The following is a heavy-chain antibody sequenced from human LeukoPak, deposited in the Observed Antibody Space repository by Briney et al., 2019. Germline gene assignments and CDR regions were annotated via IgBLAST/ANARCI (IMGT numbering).Heavy chain of an antibody. CDR1: GFTFSSYA. CDR3: ARGVWGYSSSWYAFDY. CDR2: ISGSGGST. J-gene: IGHJ4*02. V-gene: IGHV3-23*01. Sequence: GGSLRLSCAASGFTFSSYAMSWVRQAPGKGLEWVSAISGSGGSTYYADSVKGRFTISRDKSKNTLYLQMGSLRAEDMAVYYCARGVWGYSSSWYAFDYWGQGTLVTVSS. D-gene: IGHD6-13*01.